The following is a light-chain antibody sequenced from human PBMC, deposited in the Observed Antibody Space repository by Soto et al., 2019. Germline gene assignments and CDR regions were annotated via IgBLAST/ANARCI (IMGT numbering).Light chain of an antibody. Sequence: QSVLAQPPSASGTPGQRVTISCSGSNSNIGSSSVSWYQQVPGSAPKLLIHSNNQRPSGVPDRFSGSKSGTSASLAVSGLQSEDEADYFCAGWDESLNAVVFGGGTKVTVL. J-gene: IGLJ2*01. CDR1: NSNIGSSS. V-gene: IGLV1-44*01. CDR3: AGWDESLNAVV. CDR2: SNN.